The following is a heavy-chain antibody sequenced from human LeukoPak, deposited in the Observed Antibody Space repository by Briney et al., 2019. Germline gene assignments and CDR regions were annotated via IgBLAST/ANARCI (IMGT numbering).Heavy chain of an antibody. D-gene: IGHD4-17*01. Sequence: GGFLRLSCAASGFTFSSYWMNWVRQAPGKGLEWVALINPDGSQTNYVGSVKGRLTISRDNAENSLYLQMNSLRAEDTAVYYCARDLGYGALDPWGQGTLVAVSS. CDR3: ARDLGYGALDP. J-gene: IGHJ5*02. CDR1: GFTFSSYW. V-gene: IGHV3-7*01. CDR2: INPDGSQT.